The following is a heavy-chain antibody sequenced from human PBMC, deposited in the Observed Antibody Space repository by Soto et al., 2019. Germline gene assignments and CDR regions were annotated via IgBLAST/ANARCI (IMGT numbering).Heavy chain of an antibody. CDR3: ARTNDDFWSGYPQGYFDY. CDR2: ISRDGSNT. D-gene: IGHD3-3*01. V-gene: IGHV3-64*02. Sequence: GGSLRLSCAASGFTFSSYAMHWVRQAPGKGLEYVSAISRDGSNTYYADSVKGRFIISRDNSKNTLYLQMGSLSAEDMAVYYCARTNDDFWSGYPQGYFDYWGQGTLVTVSS. CDR1: GFTFSSYA. J-gene: IGHJ4*02.